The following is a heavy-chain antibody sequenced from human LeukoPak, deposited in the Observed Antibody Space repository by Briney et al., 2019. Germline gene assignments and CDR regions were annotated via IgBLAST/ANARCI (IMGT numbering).Heavy chain of an antibody. CDR1: GGSISSYY. CDR3: ARDGGEGATSYYYYYMDV. V-gene: IGHV4-4*07. CDR2: IYTSGST. J-gene: IGHJ6*03. Sequence: SSETLSLTCTVSGGSISSYYWSWIRQPAGKGLEWIGRIYTSGSTNYNPSLKSRVTMSVDTSKNQFSLKLSSMTAADTAVYYCARDGGEGATSYYYYYMDVWGKGTTVTVSS. D-gene: IGHD1-26*01.